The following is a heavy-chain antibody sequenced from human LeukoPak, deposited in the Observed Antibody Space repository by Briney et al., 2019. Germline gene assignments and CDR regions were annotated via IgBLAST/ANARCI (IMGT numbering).Heavy chain of an antibody. CDR2: ISGSGGGT. CDR1: GLTLSNYG. CDR3: AKRGVVIRVILVGFHKEAYYFDS. V-gene: IGHV3-23*01. Sequence: GGSLRLSCAVSGLTLSNYGMSWVRQAPGKGLEWVAGISGSGGGTKYADSVKGRFTISRDNSKNTLYLQMNSLRAEDTAVYFCAKRGVVIRVILVGFHKEAYYFDSWGQGALVTVSS. J-gene: IGHJ4*02. D-gene: IGHD3-22*01.